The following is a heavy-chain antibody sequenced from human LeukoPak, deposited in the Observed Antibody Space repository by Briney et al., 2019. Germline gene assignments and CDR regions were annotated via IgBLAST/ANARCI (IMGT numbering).Heavy chain of an antibody. CDR1: GFTFSTYT. CDR3: ARDSGAYCTRTDCYTAGAFGN. V-gene: IGHV3-48*01. D-gene: IGHD2-2*02. CDR2: IGGSSSLI. J-gene: IGHJ3*02. Sequence: GGSLRLSCAASGFTFSTYTMNWVRQAPGKGLEWVSYIGGSSSLIYYADSVKGRFTISRDNAKKSLYLQMDSLRAEDTAVYYCARDSGAYCTRTDCYTAGAFGNWGQGTMVTVSS.